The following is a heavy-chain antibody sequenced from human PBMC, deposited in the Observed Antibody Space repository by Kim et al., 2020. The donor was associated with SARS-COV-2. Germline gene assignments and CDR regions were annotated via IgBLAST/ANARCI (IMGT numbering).Heavy chain of an antibody. CDR3: ARETAVTGEYYFDF. V-gene: IGHV3-74*01. J-gene: IGHJ4*02. Sequence: ADSMQSRFTISRDNAKSTLYQQMHSLTDEDTAMYYCARETAVTGEYYFDFWGQGSLVTVSS. D-gene: IGHD6-19*01.